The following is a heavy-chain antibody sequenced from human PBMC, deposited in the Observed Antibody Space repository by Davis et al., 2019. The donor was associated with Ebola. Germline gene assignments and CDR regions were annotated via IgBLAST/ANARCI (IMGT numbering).Heavy chain of an antibody. J-gene: IGHJ4*02. Sequence: AASVKVSCKASGYTFTGYYMHWVRQAPGQGLEWMGWISAYNGNTNYAQKLQGRVTMTRNTSISTAYMELSSLRSEDTAVYYCARGIKGVAANFDYWGQGTLVTVSS. CDR1: GYTFTGYY. CDR2: ISAYNGNT. V-gene: IGHV1-8*02. D-gene: IGHD6-13*01. CDR3: ARGIKGVAANFDY.